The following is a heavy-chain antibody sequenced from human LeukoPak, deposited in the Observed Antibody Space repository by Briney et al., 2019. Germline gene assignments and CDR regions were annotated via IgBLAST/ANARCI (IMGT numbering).Heavy chain of an antibody. D-gene: IGHD1-26*01. CDR1: GYTFTSYG. CDR3: ARDQLGAMSTHIDY. CDR2: IIPIFGTA. V-gene: IGHV1-69*05. Sequence: SVKVSCKASGYTFTSYGISWVRQAPGQGLEWMGRIIPIFGTANYAQKFQGRVTITTDESTSTAYMELSSLRSEDTAVYYCARDQLGAMSTHIDYWGQGTLVTVSS. J-gene: IGHJ4*02.